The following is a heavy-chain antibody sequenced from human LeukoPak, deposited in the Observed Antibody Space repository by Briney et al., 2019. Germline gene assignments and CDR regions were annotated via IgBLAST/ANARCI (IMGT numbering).Heavy chain of an antibody. V-gene: IGHV4-59*11. CDR1: GGSISGHY. CDR2: IYYTGST. Sequence: SETLSLTCTVSGGSISGHYWSWIRQPPGKGLEWIGYIYYTGSTNYNPSLKSRVTISVDTSKNQFSLKVSSVTAADTAVYYCARADYGSGSYFVDSWGQGTLVNVSS. D-gene: IGHD3-10*01. CDR3: ARADYGSGSYFVDS. J-gene: IGHJ4*02.